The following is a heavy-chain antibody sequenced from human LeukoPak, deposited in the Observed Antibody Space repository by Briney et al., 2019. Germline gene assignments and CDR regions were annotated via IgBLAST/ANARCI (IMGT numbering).Heavy chain of an antibody. CDR1: GGSISSYY. CDR3: ARDDYYEGGFDY. V-gene: IGHV4-59*01. CDR2: FSYSGIT. Sequence: SETLSLTCTVSGGSISSYYWSWIRQPPGKGLEGIGYFSYSGITNYNPSLNSPVTISLDTSKNQFSLKLSSVTAADTAVYYCARDDYYEGGFDYWGQGTLVTVSS. D-gene: IGHD3-22*01. J-gene: IGHJ4*02.